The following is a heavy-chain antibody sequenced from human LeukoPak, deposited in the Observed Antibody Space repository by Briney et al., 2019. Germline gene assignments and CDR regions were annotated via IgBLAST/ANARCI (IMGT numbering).Heavy chain of an antibody. CDR1: GFAFSTYA. D-gene: IGHD5/OR15-5a*01. CDR2: ISTSGRAT. Sequence: SGGSLRLSCAASGFAFSTYAMTWVRQAPEKGLQWVSTISTSGRATYYADSVKGRFTISRDNSKNTLYLQMNRLRADDTAVYYCAKASGSSVYEQFDYWRQGTQVTVSP. J-gene: IGHJ4*02. CDR3: AKASGSSVYEQFDY. V-gene: IGHV3-23*01.